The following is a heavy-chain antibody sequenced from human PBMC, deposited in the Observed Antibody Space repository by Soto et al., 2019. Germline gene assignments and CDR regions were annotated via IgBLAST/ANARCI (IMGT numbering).Heavy chain of an antibody. CDR1: GFTFSSYG. CDR3: ARGGRRSGSYADAFDI. Sequence: GGSLRLSCAASGFTFSSYGMHWVRQAPGKGLEWVAVISYDGSNKYYADSVKGRFTISRDNAKNSLYLQMNSLRAEDTAVYYCARGGRRSGSYADAFDIWGQATMVTVSS. J-gene: IGHJ3*02. CDR2: ISYDGSNK. V-gene: IGHV3-30*03. D-gene: IGHD1-26*01.